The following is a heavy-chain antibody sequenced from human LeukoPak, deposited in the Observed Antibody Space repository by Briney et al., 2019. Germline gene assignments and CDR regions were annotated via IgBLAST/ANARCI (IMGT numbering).Heavy chain of an antibody. D-gene: IGHD6-13*01. V-gene: IGHV4-39*01. CDR3: ARSRYHSSPPGH. CDR1: GGSISSSSYY. Sequence: SETLSLTCTVSGGSISSSSYYWGWIRQPPGKGLEWIGSIYYSGSTYYNPSLKSRVTISVDTSKNQFSLKLSSVTAADTAAYYCARSRYHSSPPGHWGQGTLVTVSS. CDR2: IYYSGST. J-gene: IGHJ4*02.